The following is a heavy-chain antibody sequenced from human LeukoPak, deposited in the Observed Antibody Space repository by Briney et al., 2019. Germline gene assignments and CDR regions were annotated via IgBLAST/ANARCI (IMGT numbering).Heavy chain of an antibody. D-gene: IGHD5-24*01. CDR2: ISSSGSSI. V-gene: IGHV3-48*03. J-gene: IGHJ4*02. CDR3: ARTRDGPFEY. CDR1: GFTFSSYE. Sequence: GSLRLSFAASGFTFSSYEMNWVRQAPGKGLEWLSHISSSGSSIQYADSVKGRFTISRDNAKNSLYLQMNGLRAEDTAVYYCARTRDGPFEYWGQGTLVTVSS.